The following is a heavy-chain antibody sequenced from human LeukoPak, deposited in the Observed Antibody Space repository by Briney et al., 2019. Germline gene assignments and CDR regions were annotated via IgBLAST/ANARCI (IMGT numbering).Heavy chain of an antibody. CDR1: GFTFSNYF. V-gene: IGHV3-7*03. CDR3: ARGCCSVSGLYFEF. CDR2: INKDGSGT. J-gene: IGHJ4*02. Sequence: GSLRLSCAASGFTFSNYFMSWVRQAPGKGLEWVANINKDGSGTSYADSVKGRLTISRDNAKNSLYLQMNSLRVEDTAVYYCARGCCSVSGLYFEFWGQGSLVTVSS. D-gene: IGHD3-9*01.